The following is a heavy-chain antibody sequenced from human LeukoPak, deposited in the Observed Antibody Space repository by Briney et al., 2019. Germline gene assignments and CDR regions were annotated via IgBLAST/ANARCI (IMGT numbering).Heavy chain of an antibody. V-gene: IGHV3-23*01. Sequence: GGSLRLSCAASGFTFSSNAMSWVRQAPGKGLEWVSAISGSGGSTYYADSVKGRFTISRDNSKNTLYLQMNSLRAEDTAVYYCAKSLFGSGWYLVDYWGQGTLVTVSS. D-gene: IGHD6-19*01. CDR2: ISGSGGST. J-gene: IGHJ4*02. CDR1: GFTFSSNA. CDR3: AKSLFGSGWYLVDY.